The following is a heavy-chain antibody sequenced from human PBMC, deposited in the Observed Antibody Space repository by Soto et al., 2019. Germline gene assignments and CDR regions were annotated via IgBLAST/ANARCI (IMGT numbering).Heavy chain of an antibody. V-gene: IGHV1-69*13. CDR1: GGTFSSYA. CDR2: IIPIFGTA. Sequence: ASVKVSCKASGGTFSSYAISWVRQAPGQGPEWMGGIIPIFGTANYAQKFQGRVTITADESTSTAYMELSSLRSEDTAVYYCASGGDYYDSSGYWPIYYYYGMDVWGQGTTVTVSS. CDR3: ASGGDYYDSSGYWPIYYYYGMDV. J-gene: IGHJ6*02. D-gene: IGHD3-22*01.